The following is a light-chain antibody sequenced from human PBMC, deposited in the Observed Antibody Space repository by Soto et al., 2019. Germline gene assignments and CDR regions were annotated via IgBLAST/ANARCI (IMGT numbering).Light chain of an antibody. V-gene: IGKV3-20*01. CDR3: HQYGYSPYT. Sequence: IVLTQSPGTLSLSPGERVTLSCMASQSVSSTYLAWYQQKPGQAPRLLIYGASSRATGIPDRFSGSGSGTDLTLTISRLEPEDFAVYYCHQYGYSPYTFGQGTKVDIK. CDR1: QSVSSTY. J-gene: IGKJ2*01. CDR2: GAS.